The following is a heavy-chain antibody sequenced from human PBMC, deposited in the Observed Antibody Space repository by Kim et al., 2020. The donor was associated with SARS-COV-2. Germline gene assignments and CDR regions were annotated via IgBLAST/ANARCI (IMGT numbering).Heavy chain of an antibody. D-gene: IGHD3-10*01. Sequence: YAQNFQGRVTITRATSATTAYMELGSLTSKDTAVYYCAREGSGSYNWLDPWGQGTLVTVSS. CDR3: AREGSGSYNWLDP. J-gene: IGHJ5*02. V-gene: IGHV1-3*01.